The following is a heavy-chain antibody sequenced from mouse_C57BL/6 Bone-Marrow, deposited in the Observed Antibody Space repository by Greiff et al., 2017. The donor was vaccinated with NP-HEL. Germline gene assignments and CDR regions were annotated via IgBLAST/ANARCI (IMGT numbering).Heavy chain of an antibody. J-gene: IGHJ4*01. V-gene: IGHV1-81*01. Sequence: QVQLQQSGAELARPGASVKLSCKASGYTFTSYGISWVKQRTGQGLEWIGEIYPRSGNTYYNEKFKGKATLTEDKSSSTAYMEVRSLTSEDSAVYFWARREVYAMDYWGQGTSVTVSS. CDR3: ARREVYAMDY. CDR1: GYTFTSYG. CDR2: IYPRSGNT.